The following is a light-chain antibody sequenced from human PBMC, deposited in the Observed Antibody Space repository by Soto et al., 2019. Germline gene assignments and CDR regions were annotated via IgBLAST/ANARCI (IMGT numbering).Light chain of an antibody. J-gene: IGLJ1*01. CDR1: SSDVGSYNL. CDR3: CSYAGSSTYF. Sequence: QSLLTQPASVNGSPGQSITISCPGTSSDVGSYNLVSWYQQHPGKAPKLMIYEGSKRPSGVSNRFSGSKSGNTASLTISGLQAEDEADYYCCSYAGSSTYFFGTGTKVTVL. V-gene: IGLV2-23*01. CDR2: EGS.